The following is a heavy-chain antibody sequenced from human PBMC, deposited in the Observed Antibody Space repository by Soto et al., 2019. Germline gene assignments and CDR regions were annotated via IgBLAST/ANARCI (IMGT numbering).Heavy chain of an antibody. J-gene: IGHJ4*02. V-gene: IGHV3-21*01. CDR1: GFTFSSYS. CDR2: ISSSSSYI. D-gene: IGHD5-18*01. Sequence: PGGSLRLSCAASGFTFSSYSMNWVRQAPGKGLEWVSSISSSSSYIYYADSVKGRFTISRDNAKNSLYLQMNSLRAEDTAVYYCARDRLDTAMVTISGSFDYWGQGTLVTVSS. CDR3: ARDRLDTAMVTISGSFDY.